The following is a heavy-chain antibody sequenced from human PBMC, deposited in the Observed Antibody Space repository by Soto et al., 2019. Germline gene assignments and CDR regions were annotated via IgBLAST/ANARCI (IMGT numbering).Heavy chain of an antibody. D-gene: IGHD1-1*01. CDR1: GYTFTSYD. J-gene: IGHJ4*02. V-gene: IGHV1-8*01. CDR3: ARRAETNGWNGFGADKYYFDF. Sequence: ASVKVSCKASGYTFTSYDIYWVRRATGQGLEWMGWMNPNTGNSGYAQKFQGRVTMTGDTSISTAHMELSSLRSEDTAVYYCARRAETNGWNGFGADKYYFDFWGQGTLVTVSS. CDR2: MNPNTGNS.